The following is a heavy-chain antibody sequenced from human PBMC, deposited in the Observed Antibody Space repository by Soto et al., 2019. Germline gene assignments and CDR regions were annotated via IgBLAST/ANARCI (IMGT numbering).Heavy chain of an antibody. CDR1: GYSISSSNW. CDR2: IYYSGST. V-gene: IGHV4-28*01. Sequence: QVQLQESGPGLVKPSDTLSLICAVSGYSISSSNWWGWIRQPPGKGLEWIGYIYYSGSTYYNPSLQRRVTRSVVRAKNEFSLKLSAVTAVDTAVYYCARTAPLYCSGGSCYANWFDPWGQGTLVTVSS. D-gene: IGHD2-15*01. J-gene: IGHJ5*02. CDR3: ARTAPLYCSGGSCYANWFDP.